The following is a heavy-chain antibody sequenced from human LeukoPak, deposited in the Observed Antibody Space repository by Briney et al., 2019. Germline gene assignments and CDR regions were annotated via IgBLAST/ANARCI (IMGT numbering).Heavy chain of an antibody. Sequence: SETLSLACTVSGGSISSYFWSWIRQPPGKGLEWIGYFHDSGSANYNPSLKSRITMSVDTSKNQFSLKLRSVTAADTAVYYCARDSHSVDTATPRGFDPWGQGTLVTVSS. CDR3: ARDSHSVDTATPRGFDP. V-gene: IGHV4-59*01. CDR1: GGSISSYF. CDR2: FHDSGSA. J-gene: IGHJ5*02. D-gene: IGHD2-15*01.